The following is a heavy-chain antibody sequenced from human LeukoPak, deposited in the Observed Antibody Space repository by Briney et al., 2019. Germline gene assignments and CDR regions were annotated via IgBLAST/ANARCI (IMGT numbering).Heavy chain of an antibody. J-gene: IGHJ5*02. CDR2: ISWNSGSI. CDR3: AKDISSSTIETFDP. CDR1: GFTFDDYA. D-gene: IGHD2-2*01. V-gene: IGHV3-9*01. Sequence: GGSLRLSCAASGFTFDDYAMHWVRQAPGKGLEWVSGISWNSGSIGYADSVKGRFTISRDNAKNSLYLQMNSLRAEDTALYYCAKDISSSTIETFDPWGQGTLVTVSS.